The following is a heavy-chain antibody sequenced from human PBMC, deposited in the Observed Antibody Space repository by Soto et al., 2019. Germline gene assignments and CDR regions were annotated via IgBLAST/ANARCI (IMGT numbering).Heavy chain of an antibody. CDR3: ARLDYYGAGSYLVPYYYGMDF. V-gene: IGHV4-39*01. CDR2: IYYSGST. J-gene: IGHJ6*02. Sequence: ETLSLTCTVSGGSISSSSYYWGWIRQPPGKGLEWIGSIYYSGSTYYNPSLKSRVTISVDTSKNQFSLKLSSVTAADTAVYYCARLDYYGAGSYLVPYYYGMDFWGQGTTVTVSS. CDR1: GGSISSSSYY. D-gene: IGHD3-10*01.